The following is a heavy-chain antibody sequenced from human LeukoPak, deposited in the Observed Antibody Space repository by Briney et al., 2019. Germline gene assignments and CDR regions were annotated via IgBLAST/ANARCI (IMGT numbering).Heavy chain of an antibody. Sequence: PGESLKISCKGSGYSFTSYWIGWVRQMPGKGLEWMGIIYPGDSDTRYSPSFQGQVTISADKSISTAYLQWSSLKASDTAMYYCARHARGSGSYSYYYCYMDVWGKGTTVTVSS. J-gene: IGHJ6*03. CDR2: IYPGDSDT. CDR1: GYSFTSYW. D-gene: IGHD3-10*01. CDR3: ARHARGSGSYSYYYCYMDV. V-gene: IGHV5-51*01.